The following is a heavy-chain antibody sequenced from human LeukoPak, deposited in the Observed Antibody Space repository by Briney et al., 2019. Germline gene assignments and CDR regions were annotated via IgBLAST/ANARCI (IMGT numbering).Heavy chain of an antibody. CDR3: ARVRGNYYMDV. D-gene: IGHD1-26*01. CDR2: IKQDGSEK. J-gene: IGHJ6*02. Sequence: GGSLRLPCAASGLSFSRYWMSWVRQAPGKGLEWVANIKQDGSEKYYVDSVRGRFTISRDNAKNSLYLQMNSLRAEDTAVYYCARVRGNYYMDVWGQGTTVTVSS. V-gene: IGHV3-7*05. CDR1: GLSFSRYW.